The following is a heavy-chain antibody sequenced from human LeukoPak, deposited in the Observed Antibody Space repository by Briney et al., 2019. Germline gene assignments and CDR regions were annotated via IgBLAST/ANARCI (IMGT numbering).Heavy chain of an antibody. CDR1: GFTYNKAW. Sequence: GGSLRLSCAASGFTYNKAWMSWVRLAPGKGLEWVGRIKNKGDGGTTDYAAPVKGRFTVSRDDSKSTLYLQMNSLKTEDTAVYYCTTSGTPFEYWGQGTLVTVSS. V-gene: IGHV3-15*01. CDR3: TTSGTPFEY. CDR2: IKNKGDGGTT. J-gene: IGHJ4*02. D-gene: IGHD3-10*01.